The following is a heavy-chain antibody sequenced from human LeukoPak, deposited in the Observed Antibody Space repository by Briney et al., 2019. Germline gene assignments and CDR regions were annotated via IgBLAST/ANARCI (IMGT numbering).Heavy chain of an antibody. D-gene: IGHD2-21*02. J-gene: IGHJ4*02. CDR1: SDSIYSSNYY. CDR2: IYYSGST. V-gene: IGHV4-39*01. Sequence: SETLSLTCTVSSDSIYSSNYYWGWIRRPPGKGLEWIGSIYYSGSTYYNSSLKSRVTISVDTSKNQFSLKLSSLTAADTAVYYCARAAYCGGDCHLFDYWGQGTLVTVFS. CDR3: ARAAYCGGDCHLFDY.